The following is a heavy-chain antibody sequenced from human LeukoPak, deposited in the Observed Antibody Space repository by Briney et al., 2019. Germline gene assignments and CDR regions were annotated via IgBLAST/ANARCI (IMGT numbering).Heavy chain of an antibody. J-gene: IGHJ4*02. D-gene: IGHD2-15*01. CDR1: GFSFSTYG. CDR3: ARAPPYCSGGACYFDY. CDR2: IWYDGNNK. Sequence: GRSLRLSCAASGFSFSTYGMHWVRQAPGKGLEWVAVIWYDGNNKYYADSVKGRFTISRDNSKNTLFLQVNSLRAEDSAVYYCARAPPYCSGGACYFDYWGQGTLVTVSS. V-gene: IGHV3-33*01.